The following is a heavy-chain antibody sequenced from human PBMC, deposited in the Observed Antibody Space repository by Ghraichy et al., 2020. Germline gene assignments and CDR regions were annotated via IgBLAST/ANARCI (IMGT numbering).Heavy chain of an antibody. CDR2: IKQDGSEK. V-gene: IGHV3-7*01. Sequence: SCAASGFTFSSYWMSWVRQAPGKGLEWVANIKQDGSEKYYVDSVKGRFTISRDNAKNSLYLQMNSLRAEDTAVYYCARVAVDGSYWYFDLWGRGTLVTVSS. CDR1: GFTFSSYW. J-gene: IGHJ2*01. D-gene: IGHD4-23*01. CDR3: ARVAVDGSYWYFDL.